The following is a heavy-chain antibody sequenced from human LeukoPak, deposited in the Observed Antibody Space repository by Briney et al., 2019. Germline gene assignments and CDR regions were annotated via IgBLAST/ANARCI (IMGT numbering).Heavy chain of an antibody. CDR1: GGSLSGYY. CDR3: ARGLSRLPPGGY. J-gene: IGHJ4*02. Sequence: PSETLSLTCAVYGGSLSGYYWSWIRQTPGKGLQWIGEINHSGSIKNNASLKSRVTISIDTSKNQFSLKLSSVTAADTAVYYCARGLSRLPPGGYWGQGTLVTVSS. V-gene: IGHV4-34*01. CDR2: INHSGSI. D-gene: IGHD2-15*01.